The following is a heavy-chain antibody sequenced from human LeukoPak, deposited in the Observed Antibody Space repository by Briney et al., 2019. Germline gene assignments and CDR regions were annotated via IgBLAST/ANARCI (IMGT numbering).Heavy chain of an antibody. Sequence: GGSLRLSCAASGFTFSSYEMNWVRQAPGKGLEWVSYISSSGSTIYYADSVKGRFTISRDNAKNSLYLQTNSLRAEDTAVYYCAISGSYGSFDYWGQGTLVTVSS. J-gene: IGHJ4*02. CDR1: GFTFSSYE. V-gene: IGHV3-48*03. CDR3: AISGSYGSFDY. D-gene: IGHD3-10*01. CDR2: ISSSGSTI.